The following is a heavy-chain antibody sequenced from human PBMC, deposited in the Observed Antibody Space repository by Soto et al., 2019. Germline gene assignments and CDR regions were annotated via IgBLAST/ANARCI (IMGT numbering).Heavy chain of an antibody. CDR1: GFTFSNYY. Sequence: QVQVVESGGGLVRPGGSLRLSCEASGFTFSNYYMSWVRQAPGKGLEWISYISGSGDTKYYADSVKGRFTISRDNAKNSMLLQMNSLRAEDTAVYYCARSQAGTDYWRPGTLVTVSS. D-gene: IGHD6-19*01. J-gene: IGHJ4*02. CDR2: ISGSGDTK. CDR3: ARSQAGTDY. V-gene: IGHV3-11*01.